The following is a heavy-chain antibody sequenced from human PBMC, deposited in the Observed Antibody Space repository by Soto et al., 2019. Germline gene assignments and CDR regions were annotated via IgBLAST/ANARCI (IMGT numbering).Heavy chain of an antibody. CDR1: GFTFSSYG. CDR3: AKAGCDDVWSGYYCSLFDP. Sequence: GGSLRLSCAASGFTFSSYGMHWVRQAPGKGLEWVAVISYDGSNKYYADSVKGRFTISRDNSKNTLYLQMNSLRAEDTAVYYCAKAGCDDVWSGYYCSLFDPCGQGTLVTVDS. V-gene: IGHV3-30*18. CDR2: ISYDGSNK. J-gene: IGHJ5*02. D-gene: IGHD3-3*01.